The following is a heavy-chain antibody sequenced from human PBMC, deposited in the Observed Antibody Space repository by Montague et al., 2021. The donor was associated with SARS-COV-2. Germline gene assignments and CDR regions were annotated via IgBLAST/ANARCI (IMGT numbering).Heavy chain of an antibody. J-gene: IGHJ5*02. CDR2: IYYSGST. D-gene: IGHD3-3*01. Sequence: SETLSLTCTVSGGSISSSSYYWGWIRQPPGKGLEWIGSIYYSGSTYYNPSLKSRVTISVDTSKNQFSLKLSSVTAADTAVYYCARHHQSGITIFGVVTHKNWFDAWGQGTMVTVSS. V-gene: IGHV4-39*01. CDR1: GGSISSSSYY. CDR3: ARHHQSGITIFGVVTHKNWFDA.